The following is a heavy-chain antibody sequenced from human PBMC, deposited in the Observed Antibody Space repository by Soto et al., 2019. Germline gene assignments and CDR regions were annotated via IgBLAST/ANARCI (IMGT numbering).Heavy chain of an antibody. V-gene: IGHV3-23*01. CDR2: ISGSGGST. Sequence: GGSLRLSCAASGFTFSSYAMSWVRQAPGKGLEWVSAISGSGGSTYYADSVKGRFTISRDNSKNTLYLQMNSLRAEDTAVYYCAKNLCPYYYYCMDVWGQGTTVTVSS. CDR1: GFTFSSYA. CDR3: AKNLCPYYYYCMDV. J-gene: IGHJ6*02.